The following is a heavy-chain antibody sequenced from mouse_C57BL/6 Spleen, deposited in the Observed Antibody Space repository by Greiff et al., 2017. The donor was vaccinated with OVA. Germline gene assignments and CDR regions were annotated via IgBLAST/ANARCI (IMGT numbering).Heavy chain of an antibody. V-gene: IGHV1-82*01. CDR1: GYAFSSSW. J-gene: IGHJ2*01. CDR3: ARSGYYGSSPSYFDY. Sequence: QVQLQQSGPELVKPGASVKISCKASGYAFSSSWMNWVKQRPGKGLEWIGRIYPGDGDTNYNGKFKGKATLTADKSSSTAYMQLSSLTSEDSAVYFCARSGYYGSSPSYFDYWGQGTTLTVSS. D-gene: IGHD1-1*01. CDR2: IYPGDGDT.